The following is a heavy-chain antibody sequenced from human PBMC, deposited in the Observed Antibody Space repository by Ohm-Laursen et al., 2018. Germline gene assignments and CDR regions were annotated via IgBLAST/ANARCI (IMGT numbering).Heavy chain of an antibody. Sequence: GSLRLSCTASGFTFGSYGMYWVRQAPGEALECVSSISDGGGRTYYADSVKGRFTISRDNSKNTLYLQMSSLSAEDAAVYYCAKAGPLYLDSWGQGTLVTVSS. CDR3: AKAGPLYLDS. CDR2: ISDGGGRT. V-gene: IGHV3-23*01. J-gene: IGHJ4*02. CDR1: GFTFGSYG.